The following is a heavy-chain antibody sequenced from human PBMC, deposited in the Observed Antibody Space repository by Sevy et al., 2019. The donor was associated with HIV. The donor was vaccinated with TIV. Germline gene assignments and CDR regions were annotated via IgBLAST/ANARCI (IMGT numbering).Heavy chain of an antibody. J-gene: IGHJ6*02. D-gene: IGHD1-20*01. V-gene: IGHV3-21*01. CDR3: ARPTSGLSEYEPLDNARFYGMDV. CDR2: ITSSSSFI. CDR1: GFTFRSYS. Sequence: GGSLRLSCAASGFTFRSYSMNWVRQAPGRGLKWVSSITSSSSFIFYADSVKGRFTISRDNAKNSLFLQMNSLRAEDTAVYYCARPTSGLSEYEPLDNARFYGMDVWGQRTTVTVSS.